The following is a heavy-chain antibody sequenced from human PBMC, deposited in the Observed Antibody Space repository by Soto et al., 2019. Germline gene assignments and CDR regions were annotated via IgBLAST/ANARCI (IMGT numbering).Heavy chain of an antibody. Sequence: GGSMRVSCAAAGFPFSSYARTWVRQAPGKGLEWVSGINTSGGGTYYADSVKGRFTISRDNSKNTLYLQMNSLRAEDTALYYCAKDWSNFDFWGQGTLVTVSS. CDR1: GFPFSSYA. CDR3: AKDWSNFDF. CDR2: INTSGGGT. V-gene: IGHV3-23*01. J-gene: IGHJ4*02.